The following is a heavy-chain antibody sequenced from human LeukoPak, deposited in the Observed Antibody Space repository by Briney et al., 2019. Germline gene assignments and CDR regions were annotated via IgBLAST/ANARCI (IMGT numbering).Heavy chain of an antibody. V-gene: IGHV1-8*02. CDR3: ARGGLSSGYFY. J-gene: IGHJ4*02. CDR2: INPNSGNT. Sequence: ASVKVSCKASGYTFTGYYMHWVRQAPGQGLEWMGWINPNSGNTGYAQKFQGRVTMTRNTSISTAYMELSSLRSEDTAVYYCARGGLSSGYFYWGQGTLVTVSS. CDR1: GYTFTGYY. D-gene: IGHD3-22*01.